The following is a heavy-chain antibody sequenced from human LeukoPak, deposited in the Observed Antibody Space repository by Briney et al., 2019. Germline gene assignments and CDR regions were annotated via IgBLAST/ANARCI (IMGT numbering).Heavy chain of an antibody. CDR3: ARAGATHYPNWFDP. J-gene: IGHJ5*02. V-gene: IGHV4-39*01. Sequence: PSETLSLTCTVSGGSISSSSYYWGWIRQPPGKGLEWIGSIYYSGSTYYNPSPKSRVTISVDTSKNQFSLKLSSVTAADTAVYYCARAGATHYPNWFDPWGQGTLVTVSS. CDR2: IYYSGST. D-gene: IGHD6-25*01. CDR1: GGSISSSSYY.